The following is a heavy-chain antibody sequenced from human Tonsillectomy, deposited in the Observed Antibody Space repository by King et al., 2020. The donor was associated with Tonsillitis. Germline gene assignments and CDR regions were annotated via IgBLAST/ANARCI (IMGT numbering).Heavy chain of an antibody. CDR2: INADSGGT. Sequence: QLVQSGAEVKKPGASVKVSCKASGFTFTGYYMHWVRQAPGQGLEWMGWINADSGGTNFAQKFQGRVTMTRDTSINTVYMELRGLRSDDTAVYYCAREISGNSGGDHWGQGTLVTVSS. CDR1: GFTFTGYY. CDR3: AREISGNSGGDH. J-gene: IGHJ4*02. D-gene: IGHD4-23*01. V-gene: IGHV1-2*02.